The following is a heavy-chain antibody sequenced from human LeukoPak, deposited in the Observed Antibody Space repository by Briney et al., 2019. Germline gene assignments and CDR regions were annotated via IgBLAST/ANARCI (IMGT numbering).Heavy chain of an antibody. CDR3: AKDAYYDFWSGYYGSLFDY. CDR1: GLTFDDYA. CDR2: ISWNSGSI. V-gene: IGHV3-9*01. J-gene: IGHJ4*02. Sequence: PGGSLRLSCAASGLTFDDYAMHWVRQAPGKGLEWVSGISWNSGSIGYADSVKGRFTISRDNAKNSLYLQMNSLRAEDTALYYCAKDAYYDFWSGYYGSLFDYWGQGTLVTVSS. D-gene: IGHD3-3*01.